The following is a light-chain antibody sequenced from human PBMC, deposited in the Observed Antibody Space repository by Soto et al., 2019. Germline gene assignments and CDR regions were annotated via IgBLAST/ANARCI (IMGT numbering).Light chain of an antibody. CDR2: LNSDGSH. V-gene: IGLV4-69*01. J-gene: IGLJ2*01. Sequence: QPVLTQSPSASASLGASVKLTCTPSSGYSTYAIAWHQQQPEKGPRYLMKLNSDGSHSKGDGIPDRFSGSSSGAERHLTISSLQSDDEADYYCQTWGTAIHDVIFGGGTKVTVL. CDR1: SGYSTYA. CDR3: QTWGTAIHDVI.